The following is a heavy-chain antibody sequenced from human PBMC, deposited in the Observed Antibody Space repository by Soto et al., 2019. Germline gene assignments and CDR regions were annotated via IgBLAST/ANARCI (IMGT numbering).Heavy chain of an antibody. D-gene: IGHD4-17*01. J-gene: IGHJ4*02. CDR2: IIPIFRTA. CDR3: ARVPGRTTVVRFDY. Sequence: QVQLVQSGAEVKKPGSSVKVSCKASGGTFSSYAISWVRQAPGQGLGWMVGIIPIFRTANYAHKFQGRVTITADDPTSTAYMEVRSLGSEDTAVYYCARVPGRTTVVRFDYWGQGTLVTVAS. CDR1: GGTFSSYA. V-gene: IGHV1-69*12.